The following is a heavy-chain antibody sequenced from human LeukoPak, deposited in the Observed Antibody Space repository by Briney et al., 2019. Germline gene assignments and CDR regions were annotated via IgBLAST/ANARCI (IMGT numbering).Heavy chain of an antibody. CDR2: INAGNGNT. D-gene: IGHD1-1*01. Sequence: ASVKVSCKASGYTFTSYAMHWVRQAPGQRLKWMGWINAGNGNTKYSQKFQGRVTITRDTSASTAYMELSSLRSEDTAVYYCARATGTTSPYFDYWGQGTLVTVSS. J-gene: IGHJ4*02. V-gene: IGHV1-3*01. CDR1: GYTFTSYA. CDR3: ARATGTTSPYFDY.